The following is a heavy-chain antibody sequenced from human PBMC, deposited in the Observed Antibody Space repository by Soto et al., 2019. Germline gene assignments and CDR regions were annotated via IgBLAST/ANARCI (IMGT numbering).Heavy chain of an antibody. D-gene: IGHD2-2*01. J-gene: IGHJ6*02. CDR3: ARVPGRRLVVPAAALYYYYGMDV. CDR2: IYPGDSDT. CDR1: GYSFTSYW. V-gene: IGHV5-51*01. Sequence: GESLKISCQGSGYSFTSYWIGWVRQMPGKGLEWMGIIYPGDSDTRYSPSFQGQVTISADKSISTAYLQWSSLKASDTAMYYCARVPGRRLVVPAAALYYYYGMDVWGQGTTVTVSS.